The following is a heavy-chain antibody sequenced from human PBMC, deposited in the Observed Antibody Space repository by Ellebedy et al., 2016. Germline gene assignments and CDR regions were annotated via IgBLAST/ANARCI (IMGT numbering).Heavy chain of an antibody. V-gene: IGHV3-33*01. CDR1: GFTLESYG. D-gene: IGHD1-14*01. Sequence: GGSLRLSXAVSGFTLESYGIHWVRQAPGKGLEWVAVTNYYEGYEYYADSVKGRFTNSRDMSNGKVYLQMNSLRAEDTAVYYCARDWRTRSLDYWGQGTVVTVSS. J-gene: IGHJ4*02. CDR2: TNYYEGYE. CDR3: ARDWRTRSLDY.